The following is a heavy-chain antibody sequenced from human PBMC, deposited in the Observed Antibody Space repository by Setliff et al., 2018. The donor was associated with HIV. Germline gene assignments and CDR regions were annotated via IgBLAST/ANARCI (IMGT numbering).Heavy chain of an antibody. CDR1: GYTFTGYY. J-gene: IGHJ3*01. V-gene: IGHV1-2*04. D-gene: IGHD3-16*01. CDR2: INPNSGGT. CDR3: ARDDGGYNYAEAFDV. Sequence: ASVKVSCKASGYTFTGYYVHWVRQAPGLGLEWMGWINPNSGGTNYAHNFQGWVTMTRDTSSSTAYMELRRLRSDDTAVYYCARDDGGYNYAEAFDVWGQGTMVTVSS.